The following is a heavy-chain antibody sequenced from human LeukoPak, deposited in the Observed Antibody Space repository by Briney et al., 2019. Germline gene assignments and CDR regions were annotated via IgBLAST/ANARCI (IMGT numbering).Heavy chain of an antibody. D-gene: IGHD4/OR15-4a*01. CDR1: GYTFTSYD. CDR2: ISAYNGNT. CDR3: ARDFIGANYYYAMDV. J-gene: IGHJ6*04. Sequence: GASVKVSCKASGYTFTSYDISWVRQAPGQGLEWMGWISAYNGNTNYAQNLQGRVTMTTDTSTSTAYMELRSLRSDDTAVYYCARDFIGANYYYAMDVWGKGTTVTVSS. V-gene: IGHV1-18*04.